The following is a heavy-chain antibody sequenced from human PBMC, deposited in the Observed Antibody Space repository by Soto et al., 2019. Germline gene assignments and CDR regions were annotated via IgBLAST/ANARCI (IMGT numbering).Heavy chain of an antibody. V-gene: IGHV3-7*03. CDR3: ATSRSLDY. CDR1: GXTFSSYW. CDR2: IKQDGSEK. D-gene: IGHD2-2*01. Sequence: PXGSLRLSCATSGXTFSSYWMSWVRQAPGKGLEWVANIKQDGSEKYYVDSVKGRFTISRDNANNSLYLQMNILRAEDTAVYYCATSRSLDYWGHGILVTASS. J-gene: IGHJ4*01.